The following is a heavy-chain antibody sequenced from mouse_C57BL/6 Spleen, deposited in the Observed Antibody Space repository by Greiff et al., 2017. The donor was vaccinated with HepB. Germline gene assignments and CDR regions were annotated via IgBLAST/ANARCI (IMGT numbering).Heavy chain of an antibody. J-gene: IGHJ3*01. V-gene: IGHV4-1*01. D-gene: IGHD1-1*01. CDR3: AILRWFAY. Sequence: CEASGVDFSRYWMSWVRRAPGKGLEWIGEINPDSSTINYAPSLKDKFIISRDNAKNTLYLQMSKVRSEDTALYYCAILRWFAYWGQGTLVTVSA. CDR2: INPDSSTI. CDR1: GVDFSRYW.